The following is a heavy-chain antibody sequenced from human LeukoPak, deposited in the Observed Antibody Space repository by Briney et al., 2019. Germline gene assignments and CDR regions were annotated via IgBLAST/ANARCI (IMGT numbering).Heavy chain of an antibody. CDR1: GGSISSSNW. V-gene: IGHV4-4*02. Sequence: SETLSLTCAVSGGSISSSNWWSWVRQPPGKGLEWIGEIYHSGSTYYNPSLKSRVTISVDTSKNQFSLKLSSVTAADTAVYYCARSITIFGVIITDNWFDPWGQGTLVTVSS. J-gene: IGHJ5*02. D-gene: IGHD3-3*01. CDR2: IYHSGST. CDR3: ARSITIFGVIITDNWFDP.